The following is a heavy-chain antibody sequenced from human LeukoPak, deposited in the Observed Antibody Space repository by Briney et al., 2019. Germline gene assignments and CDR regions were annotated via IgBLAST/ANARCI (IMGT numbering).Heavy chain of an antibody. CDR3: ACVGQPVGELDY. D-gene: IGHD1-26*01. CDR2: INPSSGGT. V-gene: IGHV1-2*02. CDR1: GYTFTGYY. Sequence: ASVKVSCKASGYTFTGYYMHWVRQAPGQGLEWMGWINPSSGGTNYAQKFQGRVTMTRDTSISTAYMELSRLRSDDTAVYYCACVGQPVGELDYWGQGTLVTVSS. J-gene: IGHJ4*02.